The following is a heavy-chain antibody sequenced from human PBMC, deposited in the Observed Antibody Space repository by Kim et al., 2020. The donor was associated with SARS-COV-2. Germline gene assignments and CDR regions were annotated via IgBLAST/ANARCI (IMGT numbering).Heavy chain of an antibody. CDR3: ARTPYSDSSGYYLDGMYYFDY. CDR2: INPNTGTT. Sequence: ASVKVSCKASGYTFSNYYLHWVRRAPGHGLEWMGIINPNTGTTTYAQSFHDRVIMTRDPSTATVYMQLSSLRSEDTAVYYCARTPYSDSSGYYLDGMYYFDYWGQGTLVTVSS. CDR1: GYTFSNYY. V-gene: IGHV1-46*01. D-gene: IGHD3-22*01. J-gene: IGHJ4*02.